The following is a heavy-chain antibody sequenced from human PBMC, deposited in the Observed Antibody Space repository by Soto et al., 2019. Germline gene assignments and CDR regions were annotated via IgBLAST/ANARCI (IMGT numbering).Heavy chain of an antibody. V-gene: IGHV1-18*01. CDR2: IRPDNGNR. CDR1: GYTFSTSG. Sequence: ASVKVSFKTSGYTFSTSGISWVRQAPGQGLEWVGWIRPDNGNRKSAQRLQGRVTLTTDTSASTAYMELRSLTSDETAMYYCARDTESNRYNDWGQGTLVTVSS. CDR3: ARDTESNRYND. J-gene: IGHJ1*01. D-gene: IGHD1-20*01.